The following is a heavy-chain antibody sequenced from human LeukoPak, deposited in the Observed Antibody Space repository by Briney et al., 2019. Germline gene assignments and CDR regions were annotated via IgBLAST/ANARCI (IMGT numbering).Heavy chain of an antibody. Sequence: GGSLRLSCAASGFTFSSYSMNWVRQAPGKGLEWVAVISYDGSNKYYADSVKGRFTISRDNSKNTLYLQMNSLRAEDTAVYYCAREGRSSWYDYYYYGMDVWGQGTTVTVSS. J-gene: IGHJ6*02. CDR2: ISYDGSNK. CDR1: GFTFSSYS. V-gene: IGHV3-30*03. D-gene: IGHD6-13*01. CDR3: AREGRSSWYDYYYYGMDV.